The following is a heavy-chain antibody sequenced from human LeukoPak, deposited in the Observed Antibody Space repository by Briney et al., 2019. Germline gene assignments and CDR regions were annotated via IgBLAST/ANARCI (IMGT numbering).Heavy chain of an antibody. CDR1: GFTFSSYA. Sequence: GGSLRLSCAASGFTFSSYAMSWVRRAPGKGLEWVSAISGNGGSTYYADSVKGRFTISRDNSKNTLYLQMNSLRAEDTAVYYRAKEPPRVGYFDYWGQGTLVTVSS. V-gene: IGHV3-23*01. CDR2: ISGNGGST. CDR3: AKEPPRVGYFDY. D-gene: IGHD1-26*01. J-gene: IGHJ4*02.